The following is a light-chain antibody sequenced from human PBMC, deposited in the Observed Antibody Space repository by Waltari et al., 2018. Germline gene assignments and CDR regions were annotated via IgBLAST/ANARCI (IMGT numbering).Light chain of an antibody. Sequence: VLTQSPVSLPVTLGQPASISCKSNHSLLYSDGNIYLNWLQQRPGQSPRRLIYKVSNRDSEVPDRFSATGSATDFTLKISRVEADDIGIYYCMQVSQWPHTFGPGTKLEI. CDR3: MQVSQWPHT. J-gene: IGKJ2*01. CDR2: KVS. V-gene: IGKV2-30*01. CDR1: HSLLYSDGNIY.